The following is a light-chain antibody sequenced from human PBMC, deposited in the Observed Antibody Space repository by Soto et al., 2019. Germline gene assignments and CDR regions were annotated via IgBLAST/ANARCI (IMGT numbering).Light chain of an antibody. Sequence: EIVLTQSPGTLSLSPGKRATLSCRASQSVSNNYLAWYQQKPCQAPRLLIYGASTRATGISDRFSGSGSGTDFTLTISRLEPEDFAVYYCHQYGSSPWTFGQGTKVDFK. J-gene: IGKJ1*01. CDR3: HQYGSSPWT. V-gene: IGKV3-20*01. CDR2: GAS. CDR1: QSVSNNY.